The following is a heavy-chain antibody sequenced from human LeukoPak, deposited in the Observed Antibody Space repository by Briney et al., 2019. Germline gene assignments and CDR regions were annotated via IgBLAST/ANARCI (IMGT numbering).Heavy chain of an antibody. CDR1: GGSISSSNW. V-gene: IGHV4-4*02. CDR3: ARGGGDFWSGYYTDYYMDV. D-gene: IGHD3-3*01. CDR2: IYHSGST. J-gene: IGHJ6*03. Sequence: SGTLSLTCAVSGGSISSSNWWSWVRQPPGKGLEWIGEIYHSGSTNYNPSLKSRVTISVDKSKNQFSLKLSSVTAADTAVYYCARGGGDFWSGYYTDYYMDVWGKGTTVTVSS.